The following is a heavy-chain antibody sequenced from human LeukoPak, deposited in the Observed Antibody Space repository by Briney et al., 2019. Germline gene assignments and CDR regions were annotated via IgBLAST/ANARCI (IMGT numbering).Heavy chain of an antibody. V-gene: IGHV4-59*11. CDR1: GGSISRHY. J-gene: IGHJ6*03. Sequence: SETLSLTCTVSGGSISRHYWSWIRQPPGKGLEWIGDIYYSGSTNYNPSLKSLVTISVDTSKNQFSLKLSSVTAADTAVYYCARDRGTTVTTSYYYYYMDVWGKGTTVTVSS. D-gene: IGHD4-17*01. CDR2: IYYSGST. CDR3: ARDRGTTVTTSYYYYYMDV.